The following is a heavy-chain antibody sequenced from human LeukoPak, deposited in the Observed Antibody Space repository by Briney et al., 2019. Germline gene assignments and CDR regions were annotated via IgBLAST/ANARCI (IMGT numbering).Heavy chain of an antibody. Sequence: GESLRLSCAASGFTFTYAWMSWVRQAPGKGLEWVGRIKSKTDGGTTDYAAPVKGRFTISRDDSKNTLYLQMNSLKTEDTAVYYCTTRLHYYDSSGYRSSFDYWGQGTLVTVSS. CDR3: TTRLHYYDSSGYRSSFDY. D-gene: IGHD3-22*01. J-gene: IGHJ4*02. CDR2: IKSKTDGGTT. CDR1: GFTFTYAW. V-gene: IGHV3-15*01.